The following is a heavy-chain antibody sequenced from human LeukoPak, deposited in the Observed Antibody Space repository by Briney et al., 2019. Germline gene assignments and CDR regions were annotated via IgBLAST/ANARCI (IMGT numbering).Heavy chain of an antibody. CDR1: GGTFSSYA. CDR3: AREPDYGGRLVGDI. V-gene: IGHV1-69*13. J-gene: IGHJ3*02. Sequence: SVKVSCKASGGTFSSYAISWVRQASGQGREWMGGIIPIFGTANYAQKFQGRVTITADESTSTAYMELSSLRSEDTAVYYCAREPDYGGRLVGDIWGQGTMVTVSS. CDR2: IIPIFGTA. D-gene: IGHD4-23*01.